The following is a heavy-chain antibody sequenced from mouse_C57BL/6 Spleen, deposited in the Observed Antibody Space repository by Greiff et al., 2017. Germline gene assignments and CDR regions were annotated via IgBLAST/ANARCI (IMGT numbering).Heavy chain of an antibody. Sequence: QVQLQQPGAELVRPGSSVKLSCKASGYTFTSYWMHWVKQRPIQGLEWIGNIDPSDSETHYNQKFKDKATLTVDKSSSTAYMQLSSLTSEVSAVYYCARFDYDGGAYWGQGTLVTVSA. CDR1: GYTFTSYW. V-gene: IGHV1-52*01. CDR2: IDPSDSET. J-gene: IGHJ3*01. D-gene: IGHD2-4*01. CDR3: ARFDYDGGAY.